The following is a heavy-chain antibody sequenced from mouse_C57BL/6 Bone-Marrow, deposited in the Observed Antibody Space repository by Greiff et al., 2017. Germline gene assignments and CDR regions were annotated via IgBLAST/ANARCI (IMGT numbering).Heavy chain of an antibody. J-gene: IGHJ4*01. D-gene: IGHD6-5*01. CDR3: AICPAMDY. CDR2: INPYNGCT. V-gene: IGHV1-18*01. CDR1: GYTFTDYN. Sequence: VQLQQSGPELVKPGASVKIPCKASGYTFTDYNMDWVKQSHGKSLEWIGDINPYNGCTNYNQKFKGKATLTVDKSSSTAYMELRSLTSEDTEFYGCAICPAMDYWGQGTSVTVSS.